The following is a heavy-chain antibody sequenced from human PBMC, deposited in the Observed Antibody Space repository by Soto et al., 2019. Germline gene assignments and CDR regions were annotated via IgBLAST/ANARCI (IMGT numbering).Heavy chain of an antibody. V-gene: IGHV4-30-2*01. Sequence: TLSLTCAVSGGSISSGGYSWSWIRQPPGKGLEWIGYIYNSGSTYYNQSLKSRITISVDRSKKQNSLKLSSVTAADTAVYYCARGEDCSSTSCPNWFDPWGQGTLVTVSS. D-gene: IGHD2-2*01. CDR3: ARGEDCSSTSCPNWFDP. J-gene: IGHJ5*02. CDR2: IYNSGST. CDR1: GGSISSGGYS.